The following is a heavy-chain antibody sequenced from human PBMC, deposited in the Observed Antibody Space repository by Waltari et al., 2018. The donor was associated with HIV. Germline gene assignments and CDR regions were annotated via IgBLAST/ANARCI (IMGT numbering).Heavy chain of an antibody. CDR1: GYTFTRYA. J-gene: IGHJ1*01. Sequence: VQSEREMKPPGASVEVSCKPPGYTFTRYAISRLRLAPGPGFEWVGWISAYNGNTNYAQKFRGPVTLTTHTSTSTAYMELRGLRHEDTAIYYCARDKEASDTYKAEYLQHWGRGTLVSVSA. CDR3: ARDKEASDTYKAEYLQH. D-gene: IGHD1-20*01. V-gene: IGHV1-18*01. CDR2: ISAYNGNT.